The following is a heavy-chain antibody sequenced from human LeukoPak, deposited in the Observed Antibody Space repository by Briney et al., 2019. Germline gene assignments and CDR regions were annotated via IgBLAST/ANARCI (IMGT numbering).Heavy chain of an antibody. D-gene: IGHD2-2*01. Sequence: GGFLRLSCAASGFTFSSYSMNWVRQAPGKGLEWISYIGISSGNTKYADTVKGRVTISGDKAKNSVYLQMNSLRVEDTAVYYCARDTKYAFNNWGQGTLVTVSS. J-gene: IGHJ4*02. CDR1: GFTFSSYS. CDR3: ARDTKYAFNN. V-gene: IGHV3-48*01. CDR2: IGISSGNT.